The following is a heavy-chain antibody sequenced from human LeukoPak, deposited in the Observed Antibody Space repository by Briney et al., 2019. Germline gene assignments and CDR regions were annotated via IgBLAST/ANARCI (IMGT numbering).Heavy chain of an antibody. V-gene: IGHV4-61*02. CDR2: IYTSGST. J-gene: IGHJ4*02. CDR1: GGSISSGSYY. CDR3: ASRKLGNDY. Sequence: PSQTLSLTCTVSGGSISSGSYYWSWIRQPAGKGLEWIGRIYTSGSTNYNPSLKSRVTISADTSKNQFSLKLISVTAADTAVYYCASRKLGNDYWGQGTLVTVSS. D-gene: IGHD7-27*01.